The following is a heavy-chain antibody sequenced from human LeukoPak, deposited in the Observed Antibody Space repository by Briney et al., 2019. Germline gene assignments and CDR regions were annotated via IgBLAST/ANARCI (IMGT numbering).Heavy chain of an antibody. J-gene: IGHJ4*02. CDR2: ISGYTGKT. V-gene: IGHV1-18*01. D-gene: IGHD2-21*02. CDR1: GYSFNDYG. Sequence: ASVKVSCKGSGYSFNDYGISWVRQAPGQGLEWMGWISGYTGKTNYAQKFQGRVAMTTDTSTTTVHMELRSLRSDDTAVYYCARAPGSSDWVPMFVYWGQGTQVTVSS. CDR3: ARAPGSSDWVPMFVY.